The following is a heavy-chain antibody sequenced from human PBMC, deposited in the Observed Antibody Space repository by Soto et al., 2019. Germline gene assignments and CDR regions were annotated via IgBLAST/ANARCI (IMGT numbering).Heavy chain of an antibody. V-gene: IGHV4-34*01. Sequence: QVQLQQWGAGLLKPSETLSLNCAVTGGSLSGYYWSWIRQPPGKGLEWIGEVKDGGHTNYSPSLRGLVTISSDTSNHQVSLRPNSVNAAGTGVYYCARGQEGVVATHWDQGSLVTVSS. CDR1: GGSLSGYY. D-gene: IGHD5-12*01. CDR3: ARGQEGVVATH. CDR2: VKDGGHT. J-gene: IGHJ4*02.